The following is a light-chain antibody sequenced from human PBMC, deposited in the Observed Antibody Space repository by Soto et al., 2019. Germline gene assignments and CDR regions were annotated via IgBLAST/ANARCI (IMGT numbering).Light chain of an antibody. Sequence: EIVLTQSPGTLSLSPGERATLSCRASQSVSSSYLAWYQQKPRQAPRLLIYGASSRATGIPDRFSGSGAGTDFTITISRLEPEDFAVYYCHQYGSLYTFGQGTKLEIK. CDR1: QSVSSSY. J-gene: IGKJ2*01. CDR2: GAS. CDR3: HQYGSLYT. V-gene: IGKV3-20*01.